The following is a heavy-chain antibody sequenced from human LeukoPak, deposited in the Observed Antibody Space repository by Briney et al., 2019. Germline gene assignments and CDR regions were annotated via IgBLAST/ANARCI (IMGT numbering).Heavy chain of an antibody. CDR2: ISYDGSNK. J-gene: IGHJ4*02. CDR1: GFTFSSYA. D-gene: IGHD3-22*01. Sequence: GGSLRLSCAASGFTFSSYAMHWVRQAPGKGLEWVAVISYDGSNKYYADSVKGRFTISRDNSKNTLYLQMNSLRAEDTAVYYCARDRGSYYYDSSGYYPGDYWGQGTLVTVSS. V-gene: IGHV3-30-3*01. CDR3: ARDRGSYYYDSSGYYPGDY.